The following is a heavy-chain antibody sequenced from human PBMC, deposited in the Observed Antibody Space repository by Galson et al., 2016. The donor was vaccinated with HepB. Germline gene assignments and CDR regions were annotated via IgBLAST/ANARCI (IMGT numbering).Heavy chain of an antibody. J-gene: IGHJ3*02. CDR1: GFSFTGHV. D-gene: IGHD1-1*01. CDR2: VSYNVGTT. CDR3: VREHVERHTGLDI. Sequence: SLRLSCASSGFSFTGHVIHWVRQTPGTGLQFVSGVSYNVGTTYYGSSVKGRFTISRDNYKNTVDLQMDGLRPEDSGLYHWVREHVERHTGLDIWGQGTMVTVSS. V-gene: IGHV3-64*01.